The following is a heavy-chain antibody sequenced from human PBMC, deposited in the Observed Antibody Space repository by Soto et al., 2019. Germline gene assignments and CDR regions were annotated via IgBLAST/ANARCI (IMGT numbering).Heavy chain of an antibody. CDR1: GGSISSYY. J-gene: IGHJ5*02. V-gene: IGHV4-59*01. Sequence: SETLSLTCTASGGSISSYYWSWIRQPPGKGLEWIGYIYYSGSTNYNPSLKSRVTISVDTSKNQFSLKLSSVTAADTAVYYCERSWGYDYVWGSYTKHPLGPWGKGPLVTVSS. D-gene: IGHD3-16*01. CDR2: IYYSGST. CDR3: ERSWGYDYVWGSYTKHPLGP.